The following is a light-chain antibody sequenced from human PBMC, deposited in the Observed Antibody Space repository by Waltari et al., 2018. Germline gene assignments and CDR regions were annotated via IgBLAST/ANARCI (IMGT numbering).Light chain of an antibody. Sequence: DVVMTQSPLSLPVTLGQPASISCRSSQSLVHSDGNTYLNWLVQRPGQSPRRLIYKVSRRDAGVPYRFSGSGSGTDFTLKISAVEAEDVGIYYCMQGTHWPPITFGQGTRLEIK. CDR2: KVS. CDR3: MQGTHWPPIT. CDR1: QSLVHSDGNTY. V-gene: IGKV2-30*02. J-gene: IGKJ5*01.